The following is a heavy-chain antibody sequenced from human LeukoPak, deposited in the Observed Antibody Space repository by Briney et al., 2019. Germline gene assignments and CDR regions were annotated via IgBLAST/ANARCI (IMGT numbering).Heavy chain of an antibody. V-gene: IGHV3-33*01. Sequence: GGSLRLSCAASGFPFSSYGMHWVRQAPGKGLEWVARLVYDARSVYGNSVKGRFSISRDDSKNTLFLDMSNLRVEDMALYYCARDLSAAFDFWGQGVLVTVSS. CDR2: LVYDARS. CDR3: ARDLSAAFDF. CDR1: GFPFSSYG. D-gene: IGHD6-19*01. J-gene: IGHJ4*02.